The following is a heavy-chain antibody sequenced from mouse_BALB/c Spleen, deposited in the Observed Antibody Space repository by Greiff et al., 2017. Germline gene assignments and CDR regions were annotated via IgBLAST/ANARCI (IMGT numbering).Heavy chain of an antibody. V-gene: IGHV2-9*02. CDR3: ARVGYEGYPDD. Sequence: VQGVESGPGLVAPSQSLSITCTVSGFSLTSYGVHWVRQPPGKGLEWLGVIWAGGSTNYNSALMSRLSISKDNAKSQVFLKMNSLQTDDTAMYYCARVGYEGYPDDWGEGTTLTVSS. D-gene: IGHD2-3*01. J-gene: IGHJ2*01. CDR2: IWAGGST. CDR1: GFSLTSYG.